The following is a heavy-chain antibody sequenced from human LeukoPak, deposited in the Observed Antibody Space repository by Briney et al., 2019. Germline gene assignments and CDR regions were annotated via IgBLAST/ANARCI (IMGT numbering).Heavy chain of an antibody. V-gene: IGHV3-21*01. D-gene: IGHD5-18*01. Sequence: GGSLRLSCAASGFTFSSYSMNWVRQAPGKGLEWVSSISTSSSYIYYADSVKGRFTISRDNAKNSLYLQMNSLRAEDTAVYYCARVFQAAGYTYFAFDIWGQGTMVTVSS. CDR3: ARVFQAAGYTYFAFDI. J-gene: IGHJ3*02. CDR2: ISTSSSYI. CDR1: GFTFSSYS.